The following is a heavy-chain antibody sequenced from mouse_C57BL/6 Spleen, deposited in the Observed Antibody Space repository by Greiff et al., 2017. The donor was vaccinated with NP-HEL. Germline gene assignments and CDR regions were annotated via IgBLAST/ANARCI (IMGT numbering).Heavy chain of an antibody. Sequence: QVQLQQPGAELVMPGASVKLSCKASGYTFTSYWMHWVKQRPGQGLEWIGEIDPSASYTNYNQKFKGKSTLTVDKSSSTTYMQRRSLTSEDAAVYYSARYEGTTDGGYWGQGTTLTVSS. V-gene: IGHV1-69*01. CDR1: GYTFTSYW. CDR2: IDPSASYT. J-gene: IGHJ2*01. CDR3: ARYEGTTDGGY. D-gene: IGHD1-1*01.